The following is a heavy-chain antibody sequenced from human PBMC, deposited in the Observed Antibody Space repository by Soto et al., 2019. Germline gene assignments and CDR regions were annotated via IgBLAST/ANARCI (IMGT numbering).Heavy chain of an antibody. CDR3: AKEGGYCSSTSCYGRVYY. J-gene: IGHJ4*02. CDR1: GFTFNIYS. D-gene: IGHD2-2*03. V-gene: IGHV3-48*01. CDR2: ITSDTATI. Sequence: GSLRLSCAASGFTFNIYSMNWVRQAPGKGLEWVSYITSDTATIHYADSVRGRFTVSRDNSKNTLYLQMNSLRAEDTAVYYCAKEGGYCSSTSCYGRVYYWGQGTLVTVSS.